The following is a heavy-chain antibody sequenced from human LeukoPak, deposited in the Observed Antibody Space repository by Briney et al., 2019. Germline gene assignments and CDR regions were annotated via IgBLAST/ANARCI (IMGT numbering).Heavy chain of an antibody. CDR3: ARDPNYDFWSPTRERWFDP. J-gene: IGHJ5*02. CDR2: ISYDGSNK. V-gene: IGHV3-30-3*01. D-gene: IGHD3-3*01. CDR1: GFTFSSYA. Sequence: PGRSLRLSCAASGFTFSSYAMHWVRQAPGKALEWVAVISYDGSNKYYADSVKGRFTISRDNSRNTLYLQMNSLRAEDTAVYYCARDPNYDFWSPTRERWFDPWGQGTLVTVSS.